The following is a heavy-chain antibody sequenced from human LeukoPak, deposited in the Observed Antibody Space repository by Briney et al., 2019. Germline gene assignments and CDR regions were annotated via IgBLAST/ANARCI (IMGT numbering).Heavy chain of an antibody. CDR1: GYSFTRYG. D-gene: IGHD5-12*01. V-gene: IGHV1-18*01. CDR3: ARDGARSDYDNCYFDL. CDR2: ISAYNGNT. Sequence: ASVKVSCKTSGYSFTRYGITWVRQAPGQGLEWMGWISAYNGNTNYAQKLQGRVTMTTDTSTSTAYMELRSLRSDDTAVYYCARDGARSDYDNCYFDLWGRGTLVTVSS. J-gene: IGHJ2*01.